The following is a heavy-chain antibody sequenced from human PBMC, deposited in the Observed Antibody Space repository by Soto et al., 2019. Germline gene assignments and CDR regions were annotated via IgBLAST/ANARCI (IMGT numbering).Heavy chain of an antibody. V-gene: IGHV4-59*01. J-gene: IGHJ6*03. CDR2: IYYSGST. CDR1: GGSISSYY. CDR3: ARGTSMKAYYYYMDV. D-gene: IGHD3-16*01. Sequence: SETLSLTCTVSGGSISSYYWSWIRQPPGKGLEWIGYIYYSGSTNYNPSLKSRVTISVDTSKNQFSLKLSSVTAADTAVYYCARGTSMKAYYYYMDVWGKGTTVTVSS.